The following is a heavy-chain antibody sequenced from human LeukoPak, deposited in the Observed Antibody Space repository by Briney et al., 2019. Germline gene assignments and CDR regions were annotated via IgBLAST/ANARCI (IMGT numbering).Heavy chain of an antibody. D-gene: IGHD3-22*01. Sequence: GGSLRLSCAASGFTFSSYSMNWVRQAPGKGLEWVSSISSSSSYIYYADSVKGRFTISRDNAKNSLYLQMNSLRAEDTAVYYCARDLITMIVVATGAFDIWGQGTMVTVSS. CDR3: ARDLITMIVVATGAFDI. J-gene: IGHJ3*02. CDR2: ISSSSSYI. CDR1: GFTFSSYS. V-gene: IGHV3-21*01.